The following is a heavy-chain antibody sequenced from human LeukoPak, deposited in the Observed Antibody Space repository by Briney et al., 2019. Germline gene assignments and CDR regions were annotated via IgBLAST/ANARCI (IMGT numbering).Heavy chain of an antibody. CDR2: INYSGNT. J-gene: IGHJ6*02. Sequence: SETLSLTCTVSGGSTGSAGYYWSWIRQHPGKGLEWIAYINYSGNTYHNPSLKSRVTISVDTSKNQFSLKLSSVTAADTAVYYCARDSLDSYGPIPTYYYYYGMDVWGQGTTVTVSS. CDR3: ARDSLDSYGPIPTYYYYYGMDV. V-gene: IGHV4-31*03. D-gene: IGHD5-18*01. CDR1: GGSTGSAGYY.